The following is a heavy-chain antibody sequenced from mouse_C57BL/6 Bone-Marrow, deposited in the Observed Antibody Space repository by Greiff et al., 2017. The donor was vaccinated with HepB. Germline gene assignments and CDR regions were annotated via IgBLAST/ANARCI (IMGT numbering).Heavy chain of an antibody. J-gene: IGHJ4*01. CDR3: AREDYDPYAMDY. CDR2: IYPGDGDT. CDR1: GYAFSSSW. Sequence: VHLVESGPELVKPGASVKISCKASGYAFSSSWMNWVKQRPGKGLEWIGRIYPGDGDTNYNGKFKGKATLTADKSSSTAYMQLSSLTSEDSAVYFCAREDYDPYAMDYWGQGTSVTVSS. V-gene: IGHV1-82*01. D-gene: IGHD2-4*01.